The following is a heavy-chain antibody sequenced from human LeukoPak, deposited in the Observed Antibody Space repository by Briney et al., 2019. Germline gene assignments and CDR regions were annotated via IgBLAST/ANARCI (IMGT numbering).Heavy chain of an antibody. CDR2: INSDGRST. Sequence: TGGSLRLSCAASGFTFSSYWMHWVRHAPGKGLVWVSRINSDGRSTSYADSVEGRFTISRDNAKNTLYLQMNSLRAEDTAVYYCARVRYFDWLLGDWFDPWGQGTLVTVSS. CDR1: GFTFSSYW. V-gene: IGHV3-74*01. J-gene: IGHJ5*02. CDR3: ARVRYFDWLLGDWFDP. D-gene: IGHD3-9*01.